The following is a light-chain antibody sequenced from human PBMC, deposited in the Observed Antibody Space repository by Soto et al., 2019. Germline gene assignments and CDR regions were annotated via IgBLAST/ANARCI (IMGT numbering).Light chain of an antibody. V-gene: IGLV1-51*02. CDR1: GSNIGKSY. CDR3: GAWDTSLNGPYV. J-gene: IGLJ1*01. CDR2: ENN. Sequence: QSALTQPPSVSAAPGQKVTISCSGSGSNIGKSYVSWYQQLPGTAPKLLIYENNKRPSGIPDRFSGSKSGTSATLGITGLQAGDEADYYCGAWDTSLNGPYVFGSGTKLTVL.